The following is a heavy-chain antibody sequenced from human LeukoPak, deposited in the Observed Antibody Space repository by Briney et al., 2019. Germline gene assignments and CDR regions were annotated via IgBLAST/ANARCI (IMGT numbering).Heavy chain of an antibody. CDR1: GDSVSSNIAA. Sequence: SQTLSLTCAISGDSVSSNIAAWNWIRQSPSRGLEWLGRTYYRSKWSNNYAISVKSRITINPDTSKNQSSLQLRSVTPEDTAVYYCARGLYDSSWYYLDYWGQGTLVTVSS. CDR3: ARGLYDSSWYYLDY. V-gene: IGHV6-1*01. CDR2: TYYRSKWSN. D-gene: IGHD6-13*01. J-gene: IGHJ4*02.